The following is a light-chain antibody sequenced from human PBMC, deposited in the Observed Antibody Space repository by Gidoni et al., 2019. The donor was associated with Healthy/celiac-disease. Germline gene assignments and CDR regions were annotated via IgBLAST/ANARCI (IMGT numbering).Light chain of an antibody. Sequence: SSELTQDPAVSVALGQTVRITCQGDSLRSYYASWYQQKPGQAPVLVIYGKNNRPSGIPDRFSGPSSGNTASLTITGAQAEDEADYYCNSRDSSGNLYVVFGGGTKLTVL. J-gene: IGLJ2*01. V-gene: IGLV3-19*01. CDR1: SLRSYY. CDR2: GKN. CDR3: NSRDSSGNLYVV.